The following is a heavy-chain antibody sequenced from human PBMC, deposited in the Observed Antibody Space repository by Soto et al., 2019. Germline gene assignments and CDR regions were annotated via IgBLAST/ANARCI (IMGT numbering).Heavy chain of an antibody. CDR1: GFIFTDSA. CDR2: IRNKVNSYAT. Sequence: EVQLVESGGGLVQPGGSLRLSCAASGFIFTDSAIHWVRQASGKGLEWVGRIRNKVNSYATIYAASVKGRFTISSDDSMNTVYLQMNVLKAEDTAMYYCARRRDWTAMDLLEYWGQGFVVTVSS. D-gene: IGHD5-18*01. V-gene: IGHV3-73*02. CDR3: ARRRDWTAMDLLEY. J-gene: IGHJ4*02.